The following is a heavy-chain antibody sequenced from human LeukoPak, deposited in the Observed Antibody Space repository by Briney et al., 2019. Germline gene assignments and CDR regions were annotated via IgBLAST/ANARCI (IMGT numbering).Heavy chain of an antibody. D-gene: IGHD2-21*02. CDR1: GFTVRSNY. CDR2: IYSGGST. Sequence: GGSLRLSCAASGFTVRSNYMSWVRQAPGKGLEWVSVIYSGGSTYYADSVKGRFTISRDNSKNTLYLQMNGLRAEDTAVYYCAREVRLVVTVTGGWFDPWGQGTLVTVSS. J-gene: IGHJ5*02. V-gene: IGHV3-53*01. CDR3: AREVRLVVTVTGGWFDP.